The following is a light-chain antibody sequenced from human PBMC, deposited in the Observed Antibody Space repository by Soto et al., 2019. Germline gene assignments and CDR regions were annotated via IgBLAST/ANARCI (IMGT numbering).Light chain of an antibody. Sequence: DLQMTQSPSALSASLGDRVTITCRASHSIGPWLAWYPQRPGKAPKLLIYDASSLGSGVPSRFSGGGSGTEFTLTISSLQPDDFGTYYCHQYKSYTPYTIGQGTKVDIK. J-gene: IGKJ2*01. V-gene: IGKV1-5*01. CDR1: HSIGPW. CDR2: DAS. CDR3: HQYKSYTPYT.